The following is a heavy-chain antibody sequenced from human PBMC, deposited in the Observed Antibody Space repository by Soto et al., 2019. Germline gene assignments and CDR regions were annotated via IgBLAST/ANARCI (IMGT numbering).Heavy chain of an antibody. CDR2: MYYSGRT. J-gene: IGHJ4*02. V-gene: IGHV4-61*08. Sequence: QVQLQESGPGLVKPSETLSLTCNVSGDSVSSAAKAWTWVRQPPGKGLEWIAYMYYSGRTEYNPALGGRATMSLETSKDQFSRRLCSVTAADTAVYYCARYRPAMGADYWSRGTLVTVSS. CDR1: GDSVSSAAKA. D-gene: IGHD3-16*01. CDR3: ARYRPAMGADY.